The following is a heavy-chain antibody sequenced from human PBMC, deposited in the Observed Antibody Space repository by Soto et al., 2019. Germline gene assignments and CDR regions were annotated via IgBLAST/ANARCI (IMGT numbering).Heavy chain of an antibody. Sequence: SETLSLTCTVSGGSISSSSYYWGWIRQPPGKGLEWIGSIYYSGSTYYNPSLKSRVTISVDTSKNQFSLKLTSVTAADTAVYYCARQKKMGRWFDPWGQGTLVTVSS. V-gene: IGHV4-39*01. CDR3: ARQKKMGRWFDP. J-gene: IGHJ5*02. CDR1: GGSISSSSYY. D-gene: IGHD2-8*01. CDR2: IYYSGST.